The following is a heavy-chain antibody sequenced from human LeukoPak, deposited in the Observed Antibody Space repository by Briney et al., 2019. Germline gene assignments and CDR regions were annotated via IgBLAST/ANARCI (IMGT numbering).Heavy chain of an antibody. Sequence: GESLKISCKGSGYSFTSYWIGWVRQMPGKGLEWMGIIYPGDSDTRYSPSFQGQVTISADKSISTAYLQWSSLKASDTAMYYCARHIPRVVSREWLPANNRIDPWGQGTLVTVSS. CDR1: GYSFTSYW. CDR2: IYPGDSDT. CDR3: ARHIPRVVSREWLPANNRIDP. V-gene: IGHV5-51*01. D-gene: IGHD3-3*01. J-gene: IGHJ5*02.